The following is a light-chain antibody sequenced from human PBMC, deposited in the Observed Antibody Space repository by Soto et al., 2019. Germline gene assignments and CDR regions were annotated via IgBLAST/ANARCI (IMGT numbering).Light chain of an antibody. CDR1: QSISSW. J-gene: IGKJ4*01. Sequence: DIQMTQSPSTLSASVGDRVTITCRASQSISSWLAWYQQKPGKAPKLLIYDASSLESGVPSRFSGSGSGTEFTLTISSLQPDDFATDYCQQYNSSLTCGGGTKVEIK. CDR3: QQYNSSLT. V-gene: IGKV1-5*01. CDR2: DAS.